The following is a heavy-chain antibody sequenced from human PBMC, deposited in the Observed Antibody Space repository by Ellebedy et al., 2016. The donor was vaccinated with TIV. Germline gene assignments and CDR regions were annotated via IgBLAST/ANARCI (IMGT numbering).Heavy chain of an antibody. CDR1: GYTFTSYQ. CDR3: VRGAGSGNPEGDY. D-gene: IGHD3-10*01. V-gene: IGHV1-8*02. Sequence: AASVKVSCKASGYTFTSYQINWVRQAAGQGLEWMAWMNPNSGRTGYAPKFQGRVTITRSTSITPAYMELSRLRSEDTAVYYCVRGAGSGNPEGDYWGQGTLVTVSS. J-gene: IGHJ4*02. CDR2: MNPNSGRT.